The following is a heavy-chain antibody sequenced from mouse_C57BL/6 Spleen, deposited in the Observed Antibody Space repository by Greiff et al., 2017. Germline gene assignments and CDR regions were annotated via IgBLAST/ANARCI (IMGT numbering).Heavy chain of an antibody. Sequence: QVQLQQPGAELVKPGASVKLSCTASGYTFTSYWMRWVKQRPGQGLEWIGMIHPNSGRTNYNEKFKSKATLTVDKSSSTAYMQLSSLTSEDSAVYYCARDYGSRGRDFDYWGQGTTLTVSS. CDR1: GYTFTSYW. D-gene: IGHD1-1*01. J-gene: IGHJ2*01. V-gene: IGHV1-64*01. CDR2: IHPNSGRT. CDR3: ARDYGSRGRDFDY.